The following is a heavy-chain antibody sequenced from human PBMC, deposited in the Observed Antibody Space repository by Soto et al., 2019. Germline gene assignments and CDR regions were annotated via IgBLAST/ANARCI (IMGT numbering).Heavy chain of an antibody. CDR1: GGTFSSYT. D-gene: IGHD6-13*01. J-gene: IGHJ4*02. V-gene: IGHV1-69*02. Sequence: QVQLVQSGAEVKKPGSSVKVSRKASGGTFSSYTISWVRQAPGQGLEWMGRIIPILGIANYAQKFQGRVTITADKSTSTAHMELSSLRSEDTAVYYCARAGIAAAGQSTVDYWGQGTLVTVSS. CDR3: ARAGIAAAGQSTVDY. CDR2: IIPILGIA.